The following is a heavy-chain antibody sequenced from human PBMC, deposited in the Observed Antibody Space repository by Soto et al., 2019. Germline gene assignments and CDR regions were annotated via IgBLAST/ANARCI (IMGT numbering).Heavy chain of an antibody. V-gene: IGHV4-31*03. J-gene: IGHJ4*02. CDR1: GGSISSGGYY. CDR2: LYYSGVT. CDR3: VRVGRYYDSGVWGGYFEY. Sequence: QVQLQESGPGLVKPSQTLSLTCTVSGGSISSGGYYWSWIRQDPGKGLEWIGYLYYSGVTYYNPSLKSRVTISVDTSKNQFSLKLNSVTAADTAVYYCVRVGRYYDSGVWGGYFEYWGQGTLVTVTS. D-gene: IGHD3-22*01.